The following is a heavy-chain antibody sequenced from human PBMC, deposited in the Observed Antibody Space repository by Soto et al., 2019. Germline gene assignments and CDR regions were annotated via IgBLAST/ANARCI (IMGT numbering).Heavy chain of an antibody. V-gene: IGHV1-18*01. D-gene: IGHD5-12*01. CDR3: ARDKSGRRQGGPLDYYYYGMDV. CDR1: GYTFTSYG. J-gene: IGHJ6*02. Sequence: ASVKVSCKASGYTFTSYGISWVRQAPGQGLEWMGWISAYNGNTNYAQKLQGRVTMTTDTSTSTAYMELRSLRSDDTAVYYCARDKSGRRQGGPLDYYYYGMDVWGQGTTVTVSS. CDR2: ISAYNGNT.